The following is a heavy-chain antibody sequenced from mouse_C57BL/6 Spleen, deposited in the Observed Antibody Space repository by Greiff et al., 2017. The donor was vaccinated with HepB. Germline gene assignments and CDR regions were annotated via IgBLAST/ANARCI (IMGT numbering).Heavy chain of an antibody. CDR1: GFTFSDYG. Sequence: DVHLVESGGGLVKPGGSLKLSCAASGFTFSDYGMHWVRQAPEKGLEWVAYISSGSSTIYYADTVKGRFTISRDNAKNTLFLQMTSLRSEDTAMYYCARDYGSSSLGYYAMDYWGQGTSVTVSS. V-gene: IGHV5-17*01. J-gene: IGHJ4*01. CDR2: ISSGSSTI. D-gene: IGHD1-1*01. CDR3: ARDYGSSSLGYYAMDY.